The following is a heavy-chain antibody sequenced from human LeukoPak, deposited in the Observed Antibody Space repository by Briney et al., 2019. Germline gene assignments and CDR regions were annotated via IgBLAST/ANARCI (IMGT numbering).Heavy chain of an antibody. V-gene: IGHV3-74*01. CDR2: IDTDGSST. CDR3: TRGGATFDY. CDR1: GFTFSSYW. Sequence: GGSLRLSCAASGFTFSSYWMHWVRQAPGKGLVWVSRIDTDGSSTTYADSVKGRFTISRDNAKNTLYLQMNSLRAEDTAIYYCTRGGATFDYWGQGTLVSVSS. D-gene: IGHD4/OR15-4a*01. J-gene: IGHJ4*02.